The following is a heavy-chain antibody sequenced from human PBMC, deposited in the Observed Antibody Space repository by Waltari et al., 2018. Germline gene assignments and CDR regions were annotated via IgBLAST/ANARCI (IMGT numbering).Heavy chain of an antibody. J-gene: IGHJ1*01. D-gene: IGHD6-19*01. V-gene: IGHV1-2*04. CDR3: ARASPYSIGWYRYFQH. CDR1: GYTFNGYY. CDR2: INPNSGGT. Sequence: VQLVRSGAEVKKPGASVRVSCKAPGYTFNGYYMHWVRPAPGQGLEWMGWINPNSGGTNYAQKFQGWVTMTRDTSISTAYMELSRLRSDDTAVYYCARASPYSIGWYRYFQHWGQGTLVTVSS.